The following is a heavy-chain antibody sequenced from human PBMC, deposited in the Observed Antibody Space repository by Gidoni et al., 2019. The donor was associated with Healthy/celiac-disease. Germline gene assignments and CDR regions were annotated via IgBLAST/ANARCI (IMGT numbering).Heavy chain of an antibody. CDR2: INHSGST. D-gene: IGHD1-26*01. CDR3: ARSPIVGATKFDY. V-gene: IGHV4-34*01. J-gene: IGHJ4*02. Sequence: QVQLQQWGAGLLKPSETLSLTCAVYGGSFSGYYWSWIRQPPGKGLEWIGEINHSGSTTYNPSLKSRVTISVDTSKNQFSLKLSSVTAADTAVYYCARSPIVGATKFDYWGQGTLVTVSS. CDR1: GGSFSGYY.